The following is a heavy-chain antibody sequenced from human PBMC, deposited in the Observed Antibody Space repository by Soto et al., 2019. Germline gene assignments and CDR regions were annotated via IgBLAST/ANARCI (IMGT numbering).Heavy chain of an antibody. D-gene: IGHD5-12*01. CDR3: ARDHPLARGNNWFDP. J-gene: IGHJ5*02. CDR2: IIPIFNTA. Sequence: QVQLVQSGAEVKKPGSSVKVSCKASGGSFSTFAISWVRQAPGQGLEWMGGIIPIFNTAKYTQKFQGRDTIIADESTSTAYMELSSLRSEDTAVYYCARDHPLARGNNWFDPWGQGTLVTVSS. CDR1: GGSFSTFA. V-gene: IGHV1-69*01.